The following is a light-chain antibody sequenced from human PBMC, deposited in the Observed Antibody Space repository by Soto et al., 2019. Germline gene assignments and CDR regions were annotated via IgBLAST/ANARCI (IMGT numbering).Light chain of an antibody. CDR2: DVI. CDR1: SSDVGIYNY. J-gene: IGLJ3*02. Sequence: QSVLTQPRSVSGSPGQSVTISCTGTSSDVGIYNYVSWYQHHPGKAPKLIISDVIKRPSGVPDRFSGSKSGITASLTISGLQADDEADYYCCSYAATSTLVFGGGTKLTVL. CDR3: CSYAATSTLV. V-gene: IGLV2-11*01.